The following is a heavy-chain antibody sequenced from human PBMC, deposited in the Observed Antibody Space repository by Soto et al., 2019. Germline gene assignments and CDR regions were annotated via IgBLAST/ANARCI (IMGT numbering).Heavy chain of an antibody. V-gene: IGHV3-23*01. D-gene: IGHD6-19*01. CDR2: ISGSGGST. CDR3: AKFPVIADTPAVAGHFDY. CDR1: GFTFSSYA. Sequence: GGSLRLSCAASGFTFSSYAMSWVRQAPGKGLEWVSAISGSGGSTYYADSVKGRFTISRDNSKNTLYLQMNSLRAEDTAVYYCAKFPVIADTPAVAGHFDYWGQGTLVTVSS. J-gene: IGHJ4*02.